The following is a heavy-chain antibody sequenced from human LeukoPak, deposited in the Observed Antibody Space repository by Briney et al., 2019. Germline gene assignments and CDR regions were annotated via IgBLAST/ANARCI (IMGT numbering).Heavy chain of an antibody. CDR1: GGSFSGYY. CDR2: INHSGST. Sequence: SETLSLTCAVYGGSFSGYYWSWIRQPPGKGLEWMGEINHSGSTNYNPSLKSRVTISVDTSKNQFSLKLSSVTAADTAVYYCARGLPATGYCSGGSCYGLYFDYWGQGTLVTVSS. V-gene: IGHV4-34*01. J-gene: IGHJ4*02. CDR3: ARGLPATGYCSGGSCYGLYFDY. D-gene: IGHD2-15*01.